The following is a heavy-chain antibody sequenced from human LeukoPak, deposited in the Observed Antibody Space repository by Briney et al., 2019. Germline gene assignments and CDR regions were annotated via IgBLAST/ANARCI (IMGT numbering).Heavy chain of an antibody. D-gene: IGHD3-3*01. CDR3: ARVYYDFWSGHRTNYYMDV. CDR2: LYYSGST. CDR1: GGSISSNY. V-gene: IGHV4-59*01. Sequence: PSETLSLTCTVSGGSISSNYWSWIRQPPGKGLEWIGYLYYSGSTNYNPSHKSRVTISVDTSKNQFSLKLRSVTAADTAVYYCARVYYDFWSGHRTNYYMDVWGKGTTVTVSS. J-gene: IGHJ6*03.